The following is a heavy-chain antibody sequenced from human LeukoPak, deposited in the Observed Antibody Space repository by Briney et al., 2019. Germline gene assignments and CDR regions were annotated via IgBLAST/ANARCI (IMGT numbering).Heavy chain of an antibody. CDR3: ARVRSPDIVLPRRSGMDV. V-gene: IGHV3-21*01. Sequence: PGGSVRLSCAASGFTFSSYSITWVRQAPGKGLEWVSSISSSSSYIYYADSVKGRFTISRDNAKNSLYLQMNSLRAEDTAVYYCARVRSPDIVLPRRSGMDVWGQGTTGTVSS. D-gene: IGHD2-8*02. CDR1: GFTFSSYS. CDR2: ISSSSSYI. J-gene: IGHJ6*02.